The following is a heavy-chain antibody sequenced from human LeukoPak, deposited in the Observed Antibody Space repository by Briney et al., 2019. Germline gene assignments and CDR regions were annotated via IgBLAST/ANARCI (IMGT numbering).Heavy chain of an antibody. Sequence: GESLKISCKGSGYSFTSYWIGWVRQMPGKGLEWMGIIYPGDSDNRYSPSFQGQVTISVDKSISTAYLQWSSLKASDTAVYYCARGGIAAAGSLDAFDIWGQGTMVTVSS. CDR1: GYSFTSYW. D-gene: IGHD6-13*01. CDR3: ARGGIAAAGSLDAFDI. J-gene: IGHJ3*02. V-gene: IGHV5-51*01. CDR2: IYPGDSDN.